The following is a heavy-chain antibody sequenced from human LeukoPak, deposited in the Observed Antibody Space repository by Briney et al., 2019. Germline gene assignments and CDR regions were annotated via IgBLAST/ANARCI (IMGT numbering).Heavy chain of an antibody. J-gene: IGHJ5*02. V-gene: IGHV1-2*02. CDR3: ARDMDCSSTSCYNWFDP. CDR2: INPNSGGT. D-gene: IGHD2-2*01. Sequence: ASVEVSCKASGYTFTGYYMHWVRQAPGQGLEWMGWINPNSGGTNYAQKFQGRVTMTRDTSISTAYMELSRLRSDDTAVYYCARDMDCSSTSCYNWFDPWGQGTLVTVSS. CDR1: GYTFTGYY.